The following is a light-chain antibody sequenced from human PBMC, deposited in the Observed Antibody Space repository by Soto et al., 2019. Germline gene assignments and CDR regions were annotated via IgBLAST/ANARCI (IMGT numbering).Light chain of an antibody. V-gene: IGKV3-15*01. CDR3: QQYNNWPRT. Sequence: EIVLTQSPGTLSLSPGAGATLSCRASQSVSSNYLAWYQQKPGQAPRLLICGASNRATGIPARFSGSGSGTAFTLTISSLQSEDFAVYYCQQYNNWPRTFGQGTKVEIK. CDR2: GAS. J-gene: IGKJ1*01. CDR1: QSVSSN.